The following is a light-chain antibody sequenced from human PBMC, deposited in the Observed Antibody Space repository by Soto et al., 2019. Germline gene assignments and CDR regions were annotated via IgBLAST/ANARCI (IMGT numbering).Light chain of an antibody. CDR3: LQDRAYPRT. J-gene: IGKJ1*01. CDR2: GAS. V-gene: IGKV1-6*01. CDR1: QDIRNE. Sequence: AIQMTQSPSSLSASVGDRVTITCRASQDIRNELGWYQQRPGKAPKALIYGASTLQSGVPSRFSGSGFGTAFTLTISSLQPEDFATYYCLQDRAYPRTFGQGTKVENK.